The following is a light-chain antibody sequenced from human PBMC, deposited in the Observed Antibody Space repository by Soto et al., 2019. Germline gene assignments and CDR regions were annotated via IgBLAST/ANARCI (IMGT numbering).Light chain of an antibody. J-gene: IGLJ2*01. CDR2: EGT. CDR1: SSDVGSYNL. CDR3: CSYAHDTRSGTVV. Sequence: QSALTQPASVSGSPGQSITISCTGTSSDVGSYNLVSWYQQNPGKAPKLMIYEGTKRPSGVSDRFSGSKSGNTASMTISGLQAEDEADYYRCSYAHDTRSGTVVFGGGTKLTVL. V-gene: IGLV2-23*01.